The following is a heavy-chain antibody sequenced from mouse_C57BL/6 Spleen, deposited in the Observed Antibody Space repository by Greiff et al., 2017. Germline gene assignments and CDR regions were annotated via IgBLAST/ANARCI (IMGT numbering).Heavy chain of an antibody. CDR1: GYAFSSSW. V-gene: IGHV1-82*01. CDR3: ASPYCYGSSASGMDY. Sequence: QVQLQQSGPELVKPGASVKISCKASGYAFSSSWMNWVKQRPGKGLEWIGRIYPGDGDTNYNGKFKGKATLTADKSSSTAYMQLSSLTSEDSAVYFCASPYCYGSSASGMDYWGQGTSVTVSS. J-gene: IGHJ4*01. D-gene: IGHD1-1*01. CDR2: IYPGDGDT.